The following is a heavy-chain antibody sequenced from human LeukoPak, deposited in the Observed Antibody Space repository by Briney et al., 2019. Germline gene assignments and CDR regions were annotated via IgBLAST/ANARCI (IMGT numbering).Heavy chain of an antibody. CDR3: ARGPSIAARYDAFDI. CDR2: ISSSGSTI. Sequence: QPGGSLRLSCAASGFTFSSYEINWVRQAPGKGLEWVSYISSSGSTIYYADSVKGRFTISRDNAKNSLYLQVISLRAEDTAVYYCARGPSIAARYDAFDIWGQGTMVTVSS. D-gene: IGHD6-6*01. CDR1: GFTFSSYE. V-gene: IGHV3-48*03. J-gene: IGHJ3*02.